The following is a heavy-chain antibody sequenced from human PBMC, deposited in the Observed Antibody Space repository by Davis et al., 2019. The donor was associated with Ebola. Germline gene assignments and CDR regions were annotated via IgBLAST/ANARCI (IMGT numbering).Heavy chain of an antibody. J-gene: IGHJ3*02. CDR3: AKDNYAVTIMVGAFDI. V-gene: IGHV3-23*01. CDR2: LGTSADT. Sequence: GESLKISCAASGFVFSSYVMSWVRRAPGKGLEWVSTLGTSADTYYADSVKGRLSVSRDNSKNTVYLQMHSLRVEDTAIYYCAKDNYAVTIMVGAFDIWGQGTVVTVSS. CDR1: GFVFSSYV. D-gene: IGHD4-17*01.